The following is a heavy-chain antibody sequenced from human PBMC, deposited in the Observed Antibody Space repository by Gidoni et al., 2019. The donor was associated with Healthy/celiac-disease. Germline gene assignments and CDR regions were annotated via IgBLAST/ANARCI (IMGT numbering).Heavy chain of an antibody. CDR2: ISYDGSNK. CDR1: GFTFRSYA. Sequence: VQLVESGGGVVQPGRSLRLSCAASGFTFRSYAMHWVRQAPGKGLEWVAVISYDGSNKYYADSVKGRFTISRDNSKNTLYLQMNSLRAEDTAVYYCARDGYCSSTSCYLMKYYYYYGMDVWGQGTTVTVSS. D-gene: IGHD2-2*03. V-gene: IGHV3-30-3*01. J-gene: IGHJ6*02. CDR3: ARDGYCSSTSCYLMKYYYYYGMDV.